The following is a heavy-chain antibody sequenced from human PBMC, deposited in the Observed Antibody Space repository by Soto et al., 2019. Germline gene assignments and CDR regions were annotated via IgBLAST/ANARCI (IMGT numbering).Heavy chain of an antibody. D-gene: IGHD1-26*01. V-gene: IGHV1-58*02. CDR1: GFTFTCSA. CDR2: IVVGSGNT. CDR3: AAGEGATLSPRYYYYGMDV. J-gene: IGHJ6*02. Sequence: PVKVSCKASGFTFTCSAMQWARHSRGQRLEWIGWIVVGSGNTNYAQKFQERVTITRDMSTSTAYMELSSLRSEDTAVYYCAAGEGATLSPRYYYYGMDVWGQGTTVTVSS.